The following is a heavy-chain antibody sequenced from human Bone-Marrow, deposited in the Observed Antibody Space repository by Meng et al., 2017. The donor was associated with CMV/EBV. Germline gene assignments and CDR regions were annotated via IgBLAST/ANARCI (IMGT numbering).Heavy chain of an antibody. D-gene: IGHD5-18*01. J-gene: IGHJ4*03. CDR3: AKLRGYSFQDYFDY. CDR1: GFTFSSYA. V-gene: IGHV3-23*01. CDR2: ISGSGGST. Sequence: GESLKISCAASGFTFSSYAMSWVRQAPGKGLEWVSAISGSGGSTYYADSVKGRFTISRDNSKNTLYLQMNSLRAEDTAVYYCAKLRGYSFQDYFDYWGQGTTVTVSS.